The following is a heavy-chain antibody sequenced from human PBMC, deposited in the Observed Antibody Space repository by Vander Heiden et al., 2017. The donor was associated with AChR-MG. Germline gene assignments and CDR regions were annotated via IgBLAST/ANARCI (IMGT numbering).Heavy chain of an antibody. CDR1: GGSFSGYY. CDR3: ARVLLWFGEFPNWFDP. D-gene: IGHD3-10*01. J-gene: IGHJ5*02. CDR2: INHSGST. V-gene: IGHV4-34*01. Sequence: QVQLQQWGAGLLKPSETLSLTCAVYGGSFSGYYWSWLRQPPGKGLEWIGEINHSGSTNYNPSLKSRVTISVDTSKNQFSLKLSSVTAADTAVYYCARVLLWFGEFPNWFDPWGQGTLVTVSS.